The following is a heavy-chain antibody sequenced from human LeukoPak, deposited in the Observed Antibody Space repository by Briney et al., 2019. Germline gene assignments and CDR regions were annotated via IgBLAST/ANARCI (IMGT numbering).Heavy chain of an antibody. V-gene: IGHV4-39*07. CDR2: IYYSGST. CDR1: GVSISSSSYY. D-gene: IGHD3-22*01. J-gene: IGHJ4*02. Sequence: SETLSLTCTVSGVSISSSSYYWGWIRQPPGKGLEWIGSIYYSGSTYYNPSLKSRITISVDTSKNQFSLKLSSVTAADTAVYYCARKAPYYSDGSGPLGTYYFDYWGQGTLVTVSS. CDR3: ARKAPYYSDGSGPLGTYYFDY.